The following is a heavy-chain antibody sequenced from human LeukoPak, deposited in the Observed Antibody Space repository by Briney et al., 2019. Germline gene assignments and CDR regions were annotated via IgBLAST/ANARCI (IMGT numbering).Heavy chain of an antibody. V-gene: IGHV5-51*01. CDR1: GCIFTSYW. CDR2: IYPGDSDT. J-gene: IGHJ6*03. CDR3: ARHQSSSWYYYYMDV. Sequence: GESLKISCKGSGCIFTSYWIIWELQMPGKGLQWMGIIYPGDSDTRYSPSFQGQVTISADKSISTACLQWSSLKASDTAMYYCARHQSSSWYYYYMDVWGKGTTVTVSS. D-gene: IGHD6-13*01.